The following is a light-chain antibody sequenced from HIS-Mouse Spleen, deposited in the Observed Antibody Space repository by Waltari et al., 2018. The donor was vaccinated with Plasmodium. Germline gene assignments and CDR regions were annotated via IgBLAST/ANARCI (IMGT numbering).Light chain of an antibody. J-gene: IGLJ2*01. V-gene: IGLV2-14*03. CDR3: SSYTSSSTLV. CDR2: DVS. Sequence: QSALTQPASVSGSPGPSITIPCPGTSSDVGGYNYVPWYQHHPGKAPKLMIYDVSNRPSGVSNRFSGSKSGNTASLTISGLQAEDEADYYCSSYTSSSTLVFGGGTKLTVL. CDR1: SSDVGGYNY.